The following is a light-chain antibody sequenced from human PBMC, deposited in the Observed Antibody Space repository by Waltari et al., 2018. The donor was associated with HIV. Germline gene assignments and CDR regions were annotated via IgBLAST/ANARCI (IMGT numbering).Light chain of an antibody. CDR3: MQALEAPLT. V-gene: IGKV2-28*01. J-gene: IGKJ4*01. CDR1: QSLLSRNGNNY. Sequence: DVVMTQSPLSLRVTPGEPASISCRSSQSLLSRNGNNYLDWYLQKPGQSLQLLIYVGSNRASGVPDRFSGSGSGTDFTLKISRVEAEDVGVYYCMQALEAPLTFGGGTKVQIK. CDR2: VGS.